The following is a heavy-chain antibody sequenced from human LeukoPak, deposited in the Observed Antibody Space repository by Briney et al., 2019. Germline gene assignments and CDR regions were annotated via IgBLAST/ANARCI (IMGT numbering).Heavy chain of an antibody. J-gene: IGHJ6*02. CDR3: ARDIPRDGFNSPAYGMDV. V-gene: IGHV3-30-3*01. CDR1: GFTFSSYA. Sequence: PGGSLRLSCAASGFTFSSYAMHWVRQAPGKGLEWVAVISYDGSNKYYADSVKGRFTMSRDNSKNTLYLQMNSLRAEDTAVYYCARDIPRDGFNSPAYGMDVWGQGTTVTVSS. CDR2: ISYDGSNK. D-gene: IGHD5-24*01.